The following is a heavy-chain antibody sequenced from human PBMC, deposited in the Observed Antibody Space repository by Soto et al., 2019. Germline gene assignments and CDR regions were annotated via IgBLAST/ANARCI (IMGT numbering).Heavy chain of an antibody. D-gene: IGHD5-18*01. CDR3: ARDSGYSYGPLDY. CDR2: ISSSGSTI. V-gene: IGHV3-11*04. CDR1: GFSFGDYY. J-gene: IGHJ4*02. Sequence: GGSLRLSCAASGFSFGDYYMSWIRQAPGKGLEWVSYISSSGSTIYYADSVKGRFTISRDNAKNSLYLQMNSLRAEDTAVYYCARDSGYSYGPLDYWGQGTLVTVSS.